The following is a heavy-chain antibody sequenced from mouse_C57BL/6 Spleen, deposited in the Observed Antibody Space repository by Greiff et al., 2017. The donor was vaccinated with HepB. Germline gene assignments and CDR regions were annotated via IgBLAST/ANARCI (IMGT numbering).Heavy chain of an antibody. Sequence: EVKLVESGGGLVQPGGSLKLSCAASGFTFSDYYMYWVRQTPEKRLEWVAYISNGGGSTYYPDTVKGRFTISRDNAKNTLYLQMSRLKSEDTAMYYCARRDYYGSSTRYFDVWGTGTTVTVSS. CDR3: ARRDYYGSSTRYFDV. V-gene: IGHV5-12*01. CDR1: GFTFSDYY. J-gene: IGHJ1*03. D-gene: IGHD1-1*01. CDR2: ISNGGGST.